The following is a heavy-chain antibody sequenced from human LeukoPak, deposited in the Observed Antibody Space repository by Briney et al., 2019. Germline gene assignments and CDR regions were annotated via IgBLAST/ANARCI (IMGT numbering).Heavy chain of an antibody. D-gene: IGHD1-26*01. J-gene: IGHJ4*02. CDR3: AKEESPQVPWVY. CDR1: AFPFSSYA. CDR2: LRSDGSSK. V-gene: IGHV3-30*02. Sequence: PGGSLRLSCAASAFPFSSYAMRWVRQAPGKGLEWVAFLRSDGSSKLYADSVQGRFTISRDNSRNILYLQMNNLRLEDTAMYYCAKEESPQVPWVYWGQGSLVTVSS.